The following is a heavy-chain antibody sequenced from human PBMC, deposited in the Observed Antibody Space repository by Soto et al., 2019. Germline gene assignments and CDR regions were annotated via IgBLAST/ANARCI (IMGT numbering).Heavy chain of an antibody. D-gene: IGHD3-10*01. V-gene: IGHV3-48*02. Sequence: EVQLVESGGGLVQPGGSLRLSCAASGFTFSSYSMNWVRKAPGKGLEWVSYISSSSSTIYYADSVKGRFTISRDNAKNSLYLQMNSLRDEDTAVYYCARDMVRGDGVAFDIWGQGTMVTVSS. CDR3: ARDMVRGDGVAFDI. CDR1: GFTFSSYS. CDR2: ISSSSSTI. J-gene: IGHJ3*02.